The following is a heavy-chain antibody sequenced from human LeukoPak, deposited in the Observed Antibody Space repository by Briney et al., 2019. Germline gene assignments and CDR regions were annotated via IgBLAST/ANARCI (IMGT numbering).Heavy chain of an antibody. CDR3: ARRYDFWDY. D-gene: IGHD3-3*01. V-gene: IGHV3-48*03. J-gene: IGHJ4*02. CDR2: ISDSGTTI. Sequence: PGGSLRLSCAASGFTFSTYEMNWVRQSPGRGLEWVSYISDSGTTIYYADSVKGRFTISRDNAKNSLYLQMKSLRAEDTAVYYCARRYDFWDYWGQGTLVTVSS. CDR1: GFTFSTYE.